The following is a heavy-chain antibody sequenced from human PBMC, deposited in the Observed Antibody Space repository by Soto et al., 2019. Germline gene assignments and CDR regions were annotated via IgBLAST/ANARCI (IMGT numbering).Heavy chain of an antibody. Sequence: ASVKVSCKASGYTFSSYYMHWVRQAPGQGLEWMGIINPSGGRTSFAQKFQGWVTMTRDTSISTAYMELSRLRSDDTAVYYCARGVLGKRVPAAILSGMDVWGQGTTVTVSS. J-gene: IGHJ6*02. CDR3: ARGVLGKRVPAAILSGMDV. D-gene: IGHD2-2*01. CDR1: GYTFSSYY. CDR2: INPSGGRT. V-gene: IGHV1-46*01.